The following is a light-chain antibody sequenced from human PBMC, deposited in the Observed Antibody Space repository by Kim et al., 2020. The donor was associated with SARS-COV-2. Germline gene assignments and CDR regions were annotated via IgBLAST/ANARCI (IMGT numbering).Light chain of an antibody. Sequence: LSPDRRATPSCRASPSVSSYLAWYQQNPGQAPRLLIYDASNRATGIPARFSGSGSVTDFTLTISSLEPEDFAVYYCQQRSNWPLTFGGGTKVDIK. CDR3: QQRSNWPLT. V-gene: IGKV3-11*01. CDR2: DAS. J-gene: IGKJ4*01. CDR1: PSVSSY.